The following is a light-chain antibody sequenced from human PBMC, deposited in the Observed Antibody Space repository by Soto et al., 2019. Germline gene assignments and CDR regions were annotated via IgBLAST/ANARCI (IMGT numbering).Light chain of an antibody. CDR3: SSYTSSSTLEV. J-gene: IGLJ3*02. V-gene: IGLV2-14*01. Sequence: QSALTKPASVSGSPGQSITISCTGTSSDVGGYNYVSWYQQHPGKAPKLMIYEVSNRPSGVSNRFSGSKSGNTASLTISGLQAEDEADYYCSSYTSSSTLEVFGGGTQLTVL. CDR2: EVS. CDR1: SSDVGGYNY.